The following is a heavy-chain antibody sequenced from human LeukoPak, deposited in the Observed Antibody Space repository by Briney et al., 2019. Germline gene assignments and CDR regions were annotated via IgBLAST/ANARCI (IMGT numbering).Heavy chain of an antibody. V-gene: IGHV3-73*01. J-gene: IGHJ4*02. CDR2: IRSKPHSYAT. CDR1: WFNFNGSA. CDR3: TRHESYYNISGPSH. D-gene: IGHD3-22*01. Sequence: HPGGSPKLSCAASWFNFNGSAMRLVRPASGKGPGWVGGIRSKPHSYATAYAASVKGRFTISRDYSKNTAFLQMKSLKTEDTAVYYCTRHESYYNISGPSHWGQGTLVTVSS.